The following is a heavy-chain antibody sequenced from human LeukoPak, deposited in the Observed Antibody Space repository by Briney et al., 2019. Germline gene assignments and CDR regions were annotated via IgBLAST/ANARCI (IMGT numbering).Heavy chain of an antibody. CDR2: ISYDGSNK. D-gene: IGHD3-3*01. V-gene: IGHV3-30-3*01. J-gene: IGHJ4*02. Sequence: PGGSLRLSCAASGFTFSSYAMHWVRQAPGKGLEWVAVISYDGSNKYYADSVKGRFTISRDNSKNTLYLQMNSLRAEDTAVYYCAKDNDFWSGYQYYFDYWGQGTLVTVSS. CDR3: AKDNDFWSGYQYYFDY. CDR1: GFTFSSYA.